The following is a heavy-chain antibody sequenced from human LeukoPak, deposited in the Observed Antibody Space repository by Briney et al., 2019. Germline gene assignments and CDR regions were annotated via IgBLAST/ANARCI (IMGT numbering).Heavy chain of an antibody. Sequence: PSETLSLTCTVSGGSISSYHWSWIRQPPGKGLECIGYIYYSGSTNYNPSLKSRVTISVDTSKNQFSLKLSSVTAADTAVYYCARARNYYDSSDYYYVGDAFDIWGQGTMVTVSS. J-gene: IGHJ3*02. V-gene: IGHV4-59*01. CDR3: ARARNYYDSSDYYYVGDAFDI. CDR1: GGSISSYH. D-gene: IGHD3-22*01. CDR2: IYYSGST.